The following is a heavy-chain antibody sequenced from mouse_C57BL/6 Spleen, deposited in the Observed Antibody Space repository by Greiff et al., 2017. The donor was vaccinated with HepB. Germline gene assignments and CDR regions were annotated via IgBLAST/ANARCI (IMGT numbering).Heavy chain of an antibody. D-gene: IGHD1-1*01. Sequence: VQLKESGPELVKPGASVKISCKASGYSFTDYNMNWVKQSNGKSLEWIGVINHNYGTTSYNQKFKGKATLTVDQSSSTAYMQLNSLKSEDSAVYYCARGGNYYGSPYWYFDVWGTGTTVTVSS. CDR2: INHNYGTT. CDR1: GYSFTDYN. J-gene: IGHJ1*03. V-gene: IGHV1-39*01. CDR3: ARGGNYYGSPYWYFDV.